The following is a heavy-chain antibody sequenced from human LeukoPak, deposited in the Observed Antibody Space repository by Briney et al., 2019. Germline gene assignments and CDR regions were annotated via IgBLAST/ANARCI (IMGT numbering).Heavy chain of an antibody. Sequence: GGSLRLSCAASGFSFSSYWMSWVRQAPGKGLEWVANIKQDGSEKYYVDSVKGRFTISRDNAKNSLYLQMNSLRAEDTAVYNCAKGDFYGSGRDYYYYMDVWGKGTTVTISS. CDR3: AKGDFYGSGRDYYYYMDV. V-gene: IGHV3-7*03. CDR2: IKQDGSEK. J-gene: IGHJ6*03. CDR1: GFSFSSYW. D-gene: IGHD3-10*01.